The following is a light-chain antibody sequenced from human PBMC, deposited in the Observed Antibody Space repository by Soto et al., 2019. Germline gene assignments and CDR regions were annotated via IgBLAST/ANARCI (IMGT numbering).Light chain of an antibody. Sequence: EIVLTQSPATLSLSPGERATLSCRASQSVSSYLAWYQQKPGQAPRLLIYDASNRATGIPARFSGSGSGTDFTLTISSLEPEDFAIYYCHQRSNWPPVTFGGGPKVEIK. CDR3: HQRSNWPPVT. V-gene: IGKV3-11*01. CDR2: DAS. CDR1: QSVSSY. J-gene: IGKJ4*01.